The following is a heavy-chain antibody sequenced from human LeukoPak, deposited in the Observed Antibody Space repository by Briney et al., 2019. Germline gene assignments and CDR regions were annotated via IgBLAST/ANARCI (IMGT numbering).Heavy chain of an antibody. D-gene: IGHD6-13*01. CDR2: MNPNSGNT. J-gene: IGHJ4*02. CDR1: GYTFTSYD. V-gene: IGHV1-8*03. Sequence: ASVKVSCKASGYTFTSYDINWVRQATGQGLEWMGWMNPNSGNTGYAQKFQGRVTITRNTSISTAYMELRSLRSDDTAVYYCAREGSSWYFDYWGQGTLVTVSS. CDR3: AREGSSWYFDY.